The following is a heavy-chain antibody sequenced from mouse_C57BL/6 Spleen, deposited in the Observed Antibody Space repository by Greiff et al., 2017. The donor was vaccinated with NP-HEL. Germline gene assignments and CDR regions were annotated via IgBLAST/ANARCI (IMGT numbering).Heavy chain of an antibody. V-gene: IGHV3-6*01. D-gene: IGHD2-4*01. CDR3: ARDLGLRRGGFAY. J-gene: IGHJ3*01. CDR1: GYSITSGYY. CDR2: ISYDGSN. Sequence: EVKLQESGPGLVKPSQSLSLTCSVTGYSITSGYYWNWIRQFPGNKLEWMGYISYDGSNNYNPSLKNRLTITRDTSKNQFFLKLNSVTTEDTATYYCARDLGLRRGGFAYWGQGTLVTVSA.